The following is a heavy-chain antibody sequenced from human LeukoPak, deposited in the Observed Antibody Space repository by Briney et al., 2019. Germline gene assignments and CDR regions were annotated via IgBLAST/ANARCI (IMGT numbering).Heavy chain of an antibody. CDR2: ISSSGSTI. J-gene: IGHJ3*02. V-gene: IGHV3-48*03. D-gene: IGHD2-2*01. CDR3: AREDFDIVVVPAAMAFDI. CDR1: GFTFSSYE. Sequence: GSLRLSCAASGFTFSSYEMNWVRQAPGKGLEWVSYISSSGSTIYYADSVKGRFTISRDNAKNSLYLQMNSLRAEDTAVYYCAREDFDIVVVPAAMAFDIWGQGTMVTVSS.